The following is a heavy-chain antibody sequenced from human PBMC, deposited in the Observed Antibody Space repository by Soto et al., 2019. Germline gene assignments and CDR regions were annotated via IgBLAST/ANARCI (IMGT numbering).Heavy chain of an antibody. J-gene: IGHJ4*02. CDR3: TIVRVADSALDH. CDR2: MSYDGSDT. D-gene: IGHD3-10*02. V-gene: IGHV3-30*02. Sequence: GGSLRLSCVGSGFIFSNNGMHWVRQTPGKGLEWVAFMSYDGSDTFYADSVKGRFTISRDNSKNTLFLHMSSLRPEDTAMYYCTIVRVADSALDHWGQGTLVTVYS. CDR1: GFIFSNNG.